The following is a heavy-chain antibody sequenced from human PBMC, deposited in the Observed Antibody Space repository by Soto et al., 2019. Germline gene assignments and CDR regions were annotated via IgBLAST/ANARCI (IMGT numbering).Heavy chain of an antibody. CDR2: IKQDGSEK. D-gene: IGHD1-26*01. Sequence: GGSLRLSCAASGFTFSSYWMSWVRQAPGKGLEWVANIKQDGSEKYYVDSVKGRFTISRDNAKNSLYLQMNSLRAEDTAVYYCAKARCTTTDCYVPDYWGRGTLVTVSS. CDR1: GFTFSSYW. V-gene: IGHV3-7*01. CDR3: AKARCTTTDCYVPDY. J-gene: IGHJ4*02.